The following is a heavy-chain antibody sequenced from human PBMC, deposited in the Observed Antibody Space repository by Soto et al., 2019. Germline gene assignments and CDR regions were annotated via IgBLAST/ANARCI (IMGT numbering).Heavy chain of an antibody. CDR1: GFTFSGFP. CDR2: ISATTPNT. V-gene: IGHV3-23*01. CDR3: ARDWNLDH. D-gene: IGHD1-1*01. J-gene: IGHJ4*02. Sequence: VQLLESGGGLVQPGGSLRLSCAASGFTFSGFPMNWVRQAPGKGLEWVSTISATTPNTYYADSVKGRFTISRDNSKSTLCLQMSRLRAEDTAIYYCARDWNLDHWGQGTLVT.